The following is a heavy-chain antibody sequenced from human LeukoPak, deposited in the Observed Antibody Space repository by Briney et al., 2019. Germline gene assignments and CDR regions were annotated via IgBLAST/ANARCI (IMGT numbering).Heavy chain of an antibody. CDR3: ARALRVEMATVQFDY. V-gene: IGHV4-59*01. Sequence: SETLSLTCTVSGGSISSYYWSWIRKPPGKGLEWIGYIYYSGSTNYNPSLKSRVTISVDTSKNQFSLKLSSVTAADTAVYYCARALRVEMATVQFDYWGQGTLVTVSS. J-gene: IGHJ4*02. CDR1: GGSISSYY. CDR2: IYYSGST. D-gene: IGHD5-24*01.